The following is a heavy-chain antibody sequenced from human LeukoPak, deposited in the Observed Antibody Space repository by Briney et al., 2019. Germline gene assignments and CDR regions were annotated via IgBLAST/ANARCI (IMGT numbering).Heavy chain of an antibody. CDR3: ARGSGGRPHSSTPDY. Sequence: ASVKVSCKASGYTFTSYYMHWVRQAPGQGLEWMGIINPSGGSTSYAQKFQGRVTMTRDTSTSTVYMELSSLRSEDTAVYYCARGSGGRPHSSTPDYWGQGTLVTVSS. V-gene: IGHV1-46*01. CDR2: INPSGGST. D-gene: IGHD2-2*01. CDR1: GYTFTSYY. J-gene: IGHJ4*02.